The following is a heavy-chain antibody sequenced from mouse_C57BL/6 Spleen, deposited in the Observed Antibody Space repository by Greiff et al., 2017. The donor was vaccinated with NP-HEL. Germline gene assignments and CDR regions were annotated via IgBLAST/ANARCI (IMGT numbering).Heavy chain of an antibody. Sequence: VQLKQSGPELVKPGASVKISCKASGYSFTGYYMNWVKQSPEKSLEWIGEINPSTGGTTYNQKFKAKATLTVDKSSSTAYMQLKSLTSEDSAVYYCAPFTTVVATDWYFDVWGTGTTVTVSS. V-gene: IGHV1-42*01. J-gene: IGHJ1*03. CDR2: INPSTGGT. CDR3: APFTTVVATDWYFDV. CDR1: GYSFTGYY. D-gene: IGHD1-1*01.